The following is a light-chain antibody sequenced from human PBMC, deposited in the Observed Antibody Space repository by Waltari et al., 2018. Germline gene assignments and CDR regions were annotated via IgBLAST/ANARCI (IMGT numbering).Light chain of an antibody. V-gene: IGKV1-39*01. Sequence: DIQMTQSPSSLSASVGDRVTISCRGSQVIPSALNWYQQKTGKAPKLLIYAASNLPTGVPSRFSGRGSGPNFTLTISDLQPEDFATYHCQQSYSTGFTFGPGTRLDLK. CDR1: QVIPSA. CDR3: QQSYSTGFT. J-gene: IGKJ3*01. CDR2: AAS.